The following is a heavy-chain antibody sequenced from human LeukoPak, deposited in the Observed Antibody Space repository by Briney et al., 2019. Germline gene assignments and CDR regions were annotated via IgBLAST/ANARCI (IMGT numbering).Heavy chain of an antibody. CDR2: ISSSGYTI. D-gene: IGHD1-14*01. V-gene: IGHV3-11*01. CDR1: GFTFSDYY. J-gene: IGHJ4*02. Sequence: GGSLRLSCAASGFTFSDYYMSWIRQAPGKGLEWVSYISSSGYTIYYADSVKGRFTISRDNSKNTLYLQMNSLRAEDTAVYYCAKPITTFDYWGQGTLVTVSS. CDR3: AKPITTFDY.